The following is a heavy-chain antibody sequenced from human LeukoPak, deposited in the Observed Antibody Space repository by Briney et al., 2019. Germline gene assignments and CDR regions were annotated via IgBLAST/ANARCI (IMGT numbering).Heavy chain of an antibody. CDR2: TYYRSKWYN. Sequence: SQTLSLTCAISGDSVSSNSAAWNWIRQSPSRGLEWLGRTYYRSKWYNDYAVSVKSRITINPDTSKNQFSLQLNSVTPEDTAVYYCARDAEKRYSSSRYPYNWFDPWGQGTLVTVSS. CDR1: GDSVSSNSAA. D-gene: IGHD6-13*01. J-gene: IGHJ5*02. CDR3: ARDAEKRYSSSRYPYNWFDP. V-gene: IGHV6-1*01.